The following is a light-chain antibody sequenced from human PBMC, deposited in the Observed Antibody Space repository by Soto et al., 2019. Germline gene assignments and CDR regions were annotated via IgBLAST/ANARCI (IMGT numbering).Light chain of an antibody. CDR3: QQRQYWPPIT. CDR2: DTS. V-gene: IGKV3-11*01. J-gene: IGKJ5*01. Sequence: IVLTQSPATLSLSPGERATLSCRASQSVSSYLACYQQKPGQAPRLLIYDTSNRATAVPARFSGSGSGTDFTLTISSLEPEDCAIYYCQQRQYWPPITFGQGTRLEIK. CDR1: QSVSSY.